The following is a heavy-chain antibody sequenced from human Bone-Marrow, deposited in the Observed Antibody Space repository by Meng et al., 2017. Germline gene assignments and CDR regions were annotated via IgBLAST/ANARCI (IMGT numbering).Heavy chain of an antibody. CDR2: IKSKTDCETA. CDR3: QWLSTHPPDQ. V-gene: IGHV3-15*01. Sequence: EMHLVESGRGLVEPGGSLRLSCAGSGFTFSNAWMSWVRQAPGKGLGWVGRIKSKTDCETADYDAPVKGRFTISRDDSQNTLYLQKNSLKTEDTGVYYCQWLSTHPPDQWGQGTLVTVSS. CDR1: GFTFSNAW. J-gene: IGHJ4*01. D-gene: IGHD3-22*01.